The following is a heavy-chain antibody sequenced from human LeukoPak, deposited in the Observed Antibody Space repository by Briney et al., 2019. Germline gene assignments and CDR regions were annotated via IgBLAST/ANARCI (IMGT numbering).Heavy chain of an antibody. V-gene: IGHV3-21*01. CDR3: GKGPEVQAAEYYYYGMAV. J-gene: IGHJ6*04. D-gene: IGHD1-14*01. CDR1: GFTFSSYS. CDR2: ISSSSSYI. Sequence: GGSLRLSCAASGFTFSSYSMTWVRQAPGKGLEWVSSISSSSSYIYYADSVKGRFTISRDNAKNSLYLQMNSLRAEDTAVYYWGKGPEVQAAEYYYYGMAVWGKGTTVT.